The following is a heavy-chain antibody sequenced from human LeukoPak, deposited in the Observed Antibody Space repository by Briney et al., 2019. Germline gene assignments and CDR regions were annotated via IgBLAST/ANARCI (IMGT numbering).Heavy chain of an antibody. Sequence: GGSLRLSCAASGFTFSTYWMSWVRQAPGKGLEWVANIKEDGSDENYVDSVKGRFTISRDNAKDSLYLQLNSLRAEDTAVYYCAKGEKYYGSAPDYWGQGTLVTISS. D-gene: IGHD3-10*01. CDR2: IKEDGSDE. CDR1: GFTFSTYW. CDR3: AKGEKYYGSAPDY. V-gene: IGHV3-7*05. J-gene: IGHJ4*02.